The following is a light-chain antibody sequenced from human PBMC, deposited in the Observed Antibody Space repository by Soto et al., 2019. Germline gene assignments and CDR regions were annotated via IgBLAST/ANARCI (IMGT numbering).Light chain of an antibody. CDR1: QDVSNY. Sequence: DIQLTQSPSFLSASVGDRVTITCRASQDVSNYLAWYQQKPGKAPTLLIYAATTLQSGVPSRFRGSGSRTEFTLTISSLQPEDFATYFCQQINRYPSPLGPGTKVDIK. CDR2: AAT. J-gene: IGKJ3*01. V-gene: IGKV1-9*01. CDR3: QQINRYPSP.